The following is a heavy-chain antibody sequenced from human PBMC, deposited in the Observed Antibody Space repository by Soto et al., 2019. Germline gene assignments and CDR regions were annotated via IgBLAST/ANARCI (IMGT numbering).Heavy chain of an antibody. CDR1: GGTFSSYT. V-gene: IGHV1-69*08. D-gene: IGHD1-1*01. CDR3: ARDVEGGYGLGREGEYYYYYMDV. J-gene: IGHJ6*03. Sequence: QVQLVQSGAEVKKPGSSVKVSCKASGGTFSSYTISWVRQAPGQGLEWMGRIIPILGIANYAQKFQGRVTITADKSTSTAYMELRSLRAEETAVYYCARDVEGGYGLGREGEYYYYYMDVWGKGTTVTVSS. CDR2: IIPILGIA.